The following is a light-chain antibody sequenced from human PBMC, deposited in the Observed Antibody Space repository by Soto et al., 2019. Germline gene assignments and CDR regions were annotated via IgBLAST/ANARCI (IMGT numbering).Light chain of an antibody. CDR2: KAS. CDR1: QSISAW. V-gene: IGKV1-5*03. Sequence: DIQMTQSPSTLSASVGDRVTITCRASQSISAWLAWYQQKPGKAHKLLIYKASTLESGVPSRFSGSGSGTEFTLTISSLQPDDFATYYCQQYNSDSRTFGQGTKVEIK. CDR3: QQYNSDSRT. J-gene: IGKJ1*01.